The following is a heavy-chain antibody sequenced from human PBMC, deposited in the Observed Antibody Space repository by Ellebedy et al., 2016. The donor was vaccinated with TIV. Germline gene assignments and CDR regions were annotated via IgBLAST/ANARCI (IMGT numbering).Heavy chain of an antibody. CDR1: GGSINSGGYY. CDR2: IYYSGST. CDR3: ATGNQWDQLLVY. V-gene: IGHV4-31*03. Sequence: LRLSCTVSGGSINSGGYYWSWIRQYPGKGLEWIGYIYYSGSTYYNPSLKSRVTISVDTSKNQFSLNLSSVTAADTAVYYCATGNQWDQLLVYWGQGTLVTVSS. D-gene: IGHD1-26*01. J-gene: IGHJ4*02.